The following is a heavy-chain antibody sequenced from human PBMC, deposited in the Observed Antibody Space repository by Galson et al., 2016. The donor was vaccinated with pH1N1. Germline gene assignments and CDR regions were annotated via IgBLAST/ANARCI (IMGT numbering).Heavy chain of an antibody. CDR2: IYPRDGGA. CDR3: AAPHSPRYDFDF. J-gene: IGHJ3*01. CDR1: GYTFTRYY. D-gene: IGHD1-26*01. V-gene: IGHV1-46*03. Sequence: QSGAEVKKPGASVKVSCKASGYTFTRYYMHWVRQAPGQGLEWVGIIYPRDGGAVYAQRLQGRVTLTRDTSTSTVYMELTSLRPDDTAVYYCAAPHSPRYDFDFWGQGTMVTVSS.